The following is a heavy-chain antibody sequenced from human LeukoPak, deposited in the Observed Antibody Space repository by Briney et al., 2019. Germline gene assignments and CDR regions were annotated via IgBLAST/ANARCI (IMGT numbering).Heavy chain of an antibody. V-gene: IGHV3-9*01. J-gene: IGHJ5*02. CDR3: AKDVGYCSSTSCFSWFDP. CDR2: ISWNSGSI. CDR1: GFTFSSYA. Sequence: GGSLRLSCAASGFTFSSYAMSWVRQAPGKGLEWVSGISWNSGSIGYADSVKGRFTISRDNAKNSLYLQMNSLRAEDTALYYCAKDVGYCSSTSCFSWFDPWGQGTLVTVSS. D-gene: IGHD2-2*01.